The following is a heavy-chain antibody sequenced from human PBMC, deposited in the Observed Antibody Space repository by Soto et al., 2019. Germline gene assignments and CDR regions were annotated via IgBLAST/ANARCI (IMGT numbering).Heavy chain of an antibody. CDR2: ISSSSSTI. V-gene: IGHV3-48*01. J-gene: IGHJ3*02. Sequence: PGGSLRLSCAASGFTFSSYSMNWVRQAPGKGLEWVSYISSSSSTIYYADSVKGRFTISRDNAKNSLYLQMNSLRSEDTAVYYCASTMAYYDILTGYYGQDDAFDIWGQGTMVTVSS. D-gene: IGHD3-9*01. CDR1: GFTFSSYS. CDR3: ASTMAYYDILTGYYGQDDAFDI.